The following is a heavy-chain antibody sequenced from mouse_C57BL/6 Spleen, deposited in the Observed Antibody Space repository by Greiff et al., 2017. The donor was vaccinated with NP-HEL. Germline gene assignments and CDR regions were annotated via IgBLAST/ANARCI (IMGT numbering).Heavy chain of an antibody. CDR3: VSYYYGSSGSWFAY. J-gene: IGHJ3*01. Sequence: DVKLVESGGGLVQPKGSLKLSCAASGFSFNTYAMNWVRQAPGKGLEWVARIRSKSNNYATYYADSVKDRFTISRDDSESMLYLQMNNLKTEDTAMYYCVSYYYGSSGSWFAYWGQGTLVTVSA. CDR1: GFSFNTYA. V-gene: IGHV10-1*01. CDR2: IRSKSNNYAT. D-gene: IGHD1-1*01.